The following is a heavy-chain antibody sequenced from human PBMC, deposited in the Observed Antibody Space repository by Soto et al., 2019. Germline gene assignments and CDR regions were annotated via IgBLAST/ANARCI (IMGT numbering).Heavy chain of an antibody. V-gene: IGHV3-9*01. CDR3: VKDESINWYSGHFRH. D-gene: IGHD6-13*01. CDR1: GSTFDYYA. CDR2: INWNSGSI. J-gene: IGHJ1*01. Sequence: PGGSLRLSCAASGSTFDYYAMHWVRQVPGKGLEWVSGINWNSGSICYGDSVKGRFAISRDNAKNSLHLQMNSLSAEDTAFYYCVKDESINWYSGHFRHWGQGTLVTVSS.